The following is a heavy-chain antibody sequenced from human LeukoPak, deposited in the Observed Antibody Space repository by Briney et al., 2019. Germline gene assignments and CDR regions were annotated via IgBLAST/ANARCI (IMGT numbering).Heavy chain of an antibody. V-gene: IGHV3-7*03. CDR2: IKEDGSEK. Sequence: GGSLRLSCAASGFTVSSNYMSWVRQAPGKGLEWVPNIKEDGSEKYYVGSVKGRFTISRDNAKNSLYLQMNSLRAEDTALYYCAKDGWFGEKDNNWFDPWGQGTLVTVSS. CDR1: GFTVSSNY. D-gene: IGHD3-10*01. CDR3: AKDGWFGEKDNNWFDP. J-gene: IGHJ5*02.